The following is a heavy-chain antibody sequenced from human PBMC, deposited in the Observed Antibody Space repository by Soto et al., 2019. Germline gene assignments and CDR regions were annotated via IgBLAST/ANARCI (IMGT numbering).Heavy chain of an antibody. V-gene: IGHV1-69*13. CDR3: VREAKKDIVVVPAARVQYGMDV. CDR2: IIPIFGTA. J-gene: IGHJ6*02. Sequence: GASVKVSCKASGGTFSSYAISWVRQAPGQGLEWMGGIIPIFGTANYAQKFQGRVTITADESTSTAYMELSSLRSEDTAVYYCVREAKKDIVVVPAARVQYGMDVWGQGTTVTVSS. D-gene: IGHD2-2*01. CDR1: GGTFSSYA.